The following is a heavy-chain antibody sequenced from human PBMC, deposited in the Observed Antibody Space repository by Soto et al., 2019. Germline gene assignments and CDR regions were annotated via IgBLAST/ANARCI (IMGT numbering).Heavy chain of an antibody. Sequence: SETLSLTCTVSGGSINNSYCSWIRQPAGKGLEWIGRIYSSGTTDYNPSLKSRVTMSVDTSKTQCFLKLNSVTAADTAVYYCARAVRGAWFDPWGQGALVTVSS. CDR3: ARAVRGAWFDP. V-gene: IGHV4-4*07. D-gene: IGHD1-26*01. CDR2: IYSSGTT. J-gene: IGHJ5*02. CDR1: GGSINNSY.